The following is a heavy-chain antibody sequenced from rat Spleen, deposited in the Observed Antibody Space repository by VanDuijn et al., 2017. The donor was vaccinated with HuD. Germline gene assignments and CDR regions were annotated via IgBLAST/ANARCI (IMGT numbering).Heavy chain of an antibody. Sequence: EVQLVESGGGLVQPGRSLKLSCAASGFTFSDYNMAWVRQAPKKGLEWVATIIYDGSRTYYRDSVKGRFTISRDNAKSTLYLQMDSLRSEDTATYYCATHYYDGTYYLFDYWGQGVMVTVSS. CDR3: ATHYYDGTYYLFDY. CDR1: GFTFSDYN. J-gene: IGHJ2*01. D-gene: IGHD1-12*02. CDR2: IIYDGSRT. V-gene: IGHV5S10*01.